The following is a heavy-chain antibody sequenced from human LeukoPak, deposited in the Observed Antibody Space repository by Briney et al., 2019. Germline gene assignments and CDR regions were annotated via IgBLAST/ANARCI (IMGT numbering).Heavy chain of an antibody. V-gene: IGHV3-21*01. CDR1: GFTFSGYD. CDR2: ISGSSSYI. J-gene: IGHJ4*02. D-gene: IGHD1-26*01. CDR3: ARVGWELPDFDY. Sequence: GRSLRLSCAASGFTFSGYDMNWVRQAPGKGLEWVSSISGSSSYIYYADSMKGRFTISRDNAKNSLYLQMNSLRAEDTAVYYCARVGWELPDFDYWGQGTLVTVSS.